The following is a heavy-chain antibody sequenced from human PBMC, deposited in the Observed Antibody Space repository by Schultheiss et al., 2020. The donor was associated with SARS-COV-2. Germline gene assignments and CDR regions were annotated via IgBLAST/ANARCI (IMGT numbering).Heavy chain of an antibody. CDR2: IYYSGST. CDR1: GGSISSYY. CDR3: ARGLVPANGDSLDY. J-gene: IGHJ4*02. D-gene: IGHD3-16*01. V-gene: IGHV4-59*12. Sequence: LETLSLTCTVSGGSISSYYWSWIRQPPGKGLEWIGSIYYSGSTNYNPSLKSRVSISVDTSKNQFSLKLSSVTAADTAVYYCARGLVPANGDSLDYWGQGTLVTVSS.